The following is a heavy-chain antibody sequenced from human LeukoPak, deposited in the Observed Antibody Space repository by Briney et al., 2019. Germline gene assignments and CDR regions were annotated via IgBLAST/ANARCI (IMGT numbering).Heavy chain of an antibody. CDR2: IFTSGIT. D-gene: IGHD1-26*01. Sequence: ETLSLTCTVAGASISGYYWNWIRQPAGEGLEWIGRIFTSGITSYNPSLKSRVTMSVDTSNNQFSLKLSSVTAADTAVYYCARHLSVGASKAFDYWGQGTLVTVSS. V-gene: IGHV4-4*07. CDR3: ARHLSVGASKAFDY. CDR1: GASISGYY. J-gene: IGHJ4*02.